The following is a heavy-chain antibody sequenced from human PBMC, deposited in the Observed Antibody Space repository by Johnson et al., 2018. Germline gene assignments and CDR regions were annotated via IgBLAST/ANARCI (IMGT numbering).Heavy chain of an antibody. CDR1: FTSYW. J-gene: IGHJ5*02. CDR3: ARVGEYCSSTSCYLTNWFDP. D-gene: IGHD2-2*01. V-gene: IGHV5-51*01. Sequence: FTSYWIGWVRQMPGKGLEWMGIIYPGDSDTRYSPSFQGQVTISADKSISTAYLQWSSLKASDTAMYYCARVGEYCSSTSCYLTNWFDPWGQGTLVTVSS. CDR2: IYPGDSDT.